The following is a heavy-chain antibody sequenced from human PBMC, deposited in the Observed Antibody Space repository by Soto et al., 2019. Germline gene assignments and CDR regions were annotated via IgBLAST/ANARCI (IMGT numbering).Heavy chain of an antibody. CDR3: ARDQEDTAMGYYFDY. CDR1: GFTFSSYA. J-gene: IGHJ4*02. CDR2: ISYDGSNK. D-gene: IGHD5-18*01. Sequence: GGSLRLFCAASGFTFSSYAMHWVRQAPGKGLEWVAVISYDGSNKYYADSVKGRFTISRDNSKNTLYLQMNSLRAEDTAVYYCARDQEDTAMGYYFDYWGQGTLVTVSS. V-gene: IGHV3-30-3*01.